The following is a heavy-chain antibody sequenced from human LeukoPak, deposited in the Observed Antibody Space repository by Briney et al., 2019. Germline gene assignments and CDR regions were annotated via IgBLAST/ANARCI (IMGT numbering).Heavy chain of an antibody. Sequence: SETLSLTCTVSGGSISSGGYYWSWIRQHPGKGLEWIGYIYYSGNTYYNPSLKGRVTISVDTSKNQFSLKLSSVTAADTAVYYCARAQYQLPVVVNNWFDPWGQGTLVTVSS. J-gene: IGHJ5*02. D-gene: IGHD2-2*01. CDR3: ARAQYQLPVVVNNWFDP. CDR1: GGSISSGGYY. CDR2: IYYSGNT. V-gene: IGHV4-31*03.